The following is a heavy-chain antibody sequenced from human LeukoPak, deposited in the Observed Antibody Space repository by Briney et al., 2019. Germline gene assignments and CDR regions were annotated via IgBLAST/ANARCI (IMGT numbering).Heavy chain of an antibody. Sequence: PGGSLRLSCAASGFTFSSYSMNWVRQAPGKGLEWVSYISSSSSTTYYADSVKGRFTISRDNAKNSLYLQMNSLRAEDTAVYYCARDIVGAKGYWGQGTLVTVSS. CDR2: ISSSSSTT. J-gene: IGHJ4*02. CDR3: ARDIVGAKGY. V-gene: IGHV3-48*01. CDR1: GFTFSSYS. D-gene: IGHD1-26*01.